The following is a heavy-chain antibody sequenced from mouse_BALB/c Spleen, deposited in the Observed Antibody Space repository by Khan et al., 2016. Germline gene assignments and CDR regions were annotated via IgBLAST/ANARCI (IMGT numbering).Heavy chain of an antibody. J-gene: IGHJ4*01. D-gene: IGHD1-1*01. CDR1: GYTFTSYT. V-gene: IGHV1-4*01. Sequence: VQLQESGAELARPGASVKMSCKASGYTFTSYTMHWVKQRPGQGLEWIGYINPSSGYTNYNQKFKDKATLTADKSSSTAYMQLSSLTSEDSAVYYGARGGYYYGSSYYAMDYWGQGTSVTVSS. CDR2: INPSSGYT. CDR3: ARGGYYYGSSYYAMDY.